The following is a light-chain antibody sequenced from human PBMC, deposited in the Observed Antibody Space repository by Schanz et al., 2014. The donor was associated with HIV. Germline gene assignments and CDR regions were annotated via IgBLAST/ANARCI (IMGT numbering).Light chain of an antibody. V-gene: IGLV1-40*01. CDR3: AAWDDSLNGWV. Sequence: QAVVTQPPSVSGAPGQTVTISCTGSSSNIGAGFDLHWYQHLPGTAPKLLIYGNSNRPSGVPDRFSGSGSGTSASLAISGLQSEDEADYYCAAWDDSLNGWVFGGGTKLTVL. CDR2: GNS. J-gene: IGLJ3*02. CDR1: SSNIGAGFD.